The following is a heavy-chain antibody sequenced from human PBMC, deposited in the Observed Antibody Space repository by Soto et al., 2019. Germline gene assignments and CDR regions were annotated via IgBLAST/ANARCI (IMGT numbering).Heavy chain of an antibody. CDR1: GFTFSSYV. D-gene: IGHD6-19*01. Sequence: GGSLRLSCAASGFTFSSYVMSWVRQAPGKGLEWVSTISGGGGTTYYADSVKGRFIISRDNSKNTLYLQMNSLRAEDTAVYYCAKRPLSSGDFDYWGQGTLVTVSS. CDR3: AKRPLSSGDFDY. V-gene: IGHV3-23*01. J-gene: IGHJ4*02. CDR2: ISGGGGTT.